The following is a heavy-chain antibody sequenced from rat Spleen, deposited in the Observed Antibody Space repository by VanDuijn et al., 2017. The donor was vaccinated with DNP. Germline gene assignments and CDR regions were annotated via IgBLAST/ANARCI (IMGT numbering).Heavy chain of an antibody. V-gene: IGHV2-72*01. D-gene: IGHD1-7*01. J-gene: IGHJ2*01. CDR3: VRHHTWGFDY. CDR1: GFSLTSYG. Sequence: QVQLKESGPGLVQPSQTLSLTCTVSGFSLTSYGVGWVRQPLGKGLVWLGTIWAGGSTTYNPGFQSRLSISRDTSKSQVFLTVNSLQREDTGTYFCVRHHTWGFDYWGQGVMVTVSS. CDR2: IWAGGST.